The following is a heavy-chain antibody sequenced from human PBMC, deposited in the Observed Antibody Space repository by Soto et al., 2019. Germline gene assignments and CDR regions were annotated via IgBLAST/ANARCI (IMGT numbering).Heavy chain of an antibody. J-gene: IGHJ6*03. Sequence: EVQVLESGGGSVQPGGSLRLSCAASGFTFSNFAMSWVRHAPGKGLEWVSEISGSTGTTYYADSVKGPFIISRDNSKHTLQLHMNSLRAEDTAVYYCAKDTSSSPYSMDVWGKGTTVTVSS. CDR2: ISGSTGTT. V-gene: IGHV3-23*01. CDR1: GFTFSNFA. CDR3: AKDTSSSPYSMDV. D-gene: IGHD2-2*01.